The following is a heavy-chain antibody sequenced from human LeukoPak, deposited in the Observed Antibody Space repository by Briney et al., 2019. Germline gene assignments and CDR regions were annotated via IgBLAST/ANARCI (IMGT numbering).Heavy chain of an antibody. V-gene: IGHV4-31*03. CDR1: GGSISSGGYY. CDR3: ARGGSNDGGNFDY. Sequence: SETLSLTCTVSGGSISSGGYYWSWIRQHPGKGLEWIGYIYYSGSTNYNPSLKSRVTISVDTSKNQFSLKLSPVTAADTAVYYCARGGSNDGGNFDYWGQGTLVTVSS. J-gene: IGHJ4*02. D-gene: IGHD4-23*01. CDR2: IYYSGST.